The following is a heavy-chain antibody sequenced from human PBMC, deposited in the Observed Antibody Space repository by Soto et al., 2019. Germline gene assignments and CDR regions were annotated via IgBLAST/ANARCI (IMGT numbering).Heavy chain of an antibody. CDR3: ARDRGREPALIDY. V-gene: IGHV3-66*01. J-gene: IGHJ4*02. Sequence: GGSLRLSCAASGFTVSSNYMSWVRQAPGKGLEWVSVIYSGGSTYYADSVKGRFTISRDNSKNTLYLQMNSLRAEDTAVYYCARDRGREPALIDYWGQGTLVTVSS. D-gene: IGHD1-26*01. CDR1: GFTVSSNY. CDR2: IYSGGST.